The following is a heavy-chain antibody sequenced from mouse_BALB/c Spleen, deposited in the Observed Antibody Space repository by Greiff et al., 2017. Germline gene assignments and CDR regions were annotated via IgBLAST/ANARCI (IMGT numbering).Heavy chain of an antibody. CDR1: GFTFSSYG. V-gene: IGHV5-6*01. D-gene: IGHD2-14*01. CDR2: ISSGGSYA. J-gene: IGHJ3*01. Sequence: EVQLVESGGDLVKPGGSLKLSCAASGFTFSSYGMSWVRQTPDKRLEWVATISSGGSYAYYPDSVKGRFTISRDNAKNTLYLQMSSLKSEDTAMYYCARQGYEAWFAYWGQGTLVTVSA. CDR3: ARQGYEAWFAY.